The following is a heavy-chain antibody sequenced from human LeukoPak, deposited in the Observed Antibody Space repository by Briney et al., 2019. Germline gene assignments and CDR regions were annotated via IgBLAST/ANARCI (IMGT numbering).Heavy chain of an antibody. D-gene: IGHD3-22*01. Sequence: PSETLSLTCTVSGGSISSSSYYWGWIRQPPGRGLEWIGSIYYSGSTYYNPSLKSRVTISVDTSKNQFSLKLSSVTAADTAVYYCARSPGRDSSGYYYHSSYFDYWGQGTLVTVSS. CDR1: GGSISSSSYY. J-gene: IGHJ4*02. CDR2: IYYSGST. CDR3: ARSPGRDSSGYYYHSSYFDY. V-gene: IGHV4-39*07.